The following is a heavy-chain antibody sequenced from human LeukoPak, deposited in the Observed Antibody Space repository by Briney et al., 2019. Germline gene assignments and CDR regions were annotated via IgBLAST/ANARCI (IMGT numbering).Heavy chain of an antibody. D-gene: IGHD1-7*01. J-gene: IGHJ4*02. CDR1: GFTFDDYA. Sequence: GGSLRLSCAASGFTFDDYAMHWVRQAPGKGLEWVSLISWDGGSTYYADSVKGRFTISRDNSKNTLYLQMNSLRAEDTAVYYCAKSIRWNYDYWGQGTLVTVSS. CDR2: ISWDGGST. CDR3: AKSIRWNYDY. V-gene: IGHV3-43D*03.